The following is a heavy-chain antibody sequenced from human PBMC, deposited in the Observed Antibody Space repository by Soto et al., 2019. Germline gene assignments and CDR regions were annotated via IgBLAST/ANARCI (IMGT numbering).Heavy chain of an antibody. CDR1: GGTFSSYA. D-gene: IGHD1-26*01. Sequence: QVQLVQSGAEVKKPGSSVKVSCKASGGTFSSYAISWVRQAPGQGLEWMGGIIPIFGTANYAQKFQGRVTITADQYTSTGXMELSSLRSEDTAVYYCARGIVGATPIPPNHWFDPWGQGTLVTVSS. CDR2: IIPIFGTA. J-gene: IGHJ5*02. V-gene: IGHV1-69*12. CDR3: ARGIVGATPIPPNHWFDP.